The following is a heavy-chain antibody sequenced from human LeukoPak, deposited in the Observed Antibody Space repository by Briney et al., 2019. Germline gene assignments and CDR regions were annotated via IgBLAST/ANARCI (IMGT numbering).Heavy chain of an antibody. J-gene: IGHJ4*02. CDR3: AHRKNYYDSSVFDN. Sequence: ESGPTLVNPTQTLTPTCTFSGFSLNTRGVGVGWIRQPPGRALEWLALIYWDDDRRYSPSLKSRLTITKDTSKNQVVLTMTNMDPVDTATYFCAHRKNYYDSSVFDNWGQGTLVTVS. CDR1: GFSLNTRGVG. D-gene: IGHD3-22*01. CDR2: IYWDDDR. V-gene: IGHV2-5*02.